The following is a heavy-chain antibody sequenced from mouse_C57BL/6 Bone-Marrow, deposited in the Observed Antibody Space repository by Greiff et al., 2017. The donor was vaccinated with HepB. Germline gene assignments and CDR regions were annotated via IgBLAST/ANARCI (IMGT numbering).Heavy chain of an antibody. J-gene: IGHJ2*01. CDR3: ARRRKFITTVVATDYFDY. D-gene: IGHD1-1*01. V-gene: IGHV1-50*01. Sequence: QVQLQQPGAELVKPGASVKLSCKASGYTFTSYWMQWVKQRPGQGLEWIGEIDPSDSYTNYNQKFKGKATLTVDKYSSTAYMQLSSLTSEDSAVYYCARRRKFITTVVATDYFDYWGQGTTLTVSS. CDR1: GYTFTSYW. CDR2: IDPSDSYT.